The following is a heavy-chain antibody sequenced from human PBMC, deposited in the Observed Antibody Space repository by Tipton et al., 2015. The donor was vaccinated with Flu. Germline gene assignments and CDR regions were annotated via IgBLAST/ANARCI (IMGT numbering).Heavy chain of an antibody. CDR3: ARVNLKGYRRLHAFDI. V-gene: IGHV4-39*07. Sequence: TLSLTCTVSGGSVSSGSYYWSWIRQPPGKGLEWIGEINHSGSTNYNPSLKSRVTISVDTSKNQFSLKLSSVTAADTAVYYCARVNLKGYRRLHAFDIWGQGTMVTVSS. J-gene: IGHJ3*02. D-gene: IGHD5-12*01. CDR2: INHSGST. CDR1: GGSVSSGSYY.